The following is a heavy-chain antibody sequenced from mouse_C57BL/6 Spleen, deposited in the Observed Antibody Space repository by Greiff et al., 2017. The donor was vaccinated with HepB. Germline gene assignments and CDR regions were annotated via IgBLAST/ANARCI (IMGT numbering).Heavy chain of an antibody. D-gene: IGHD3-2*02. V-gene: IGHV5-4*01. CDR2: ISDGGSYT. CDR1: GFTFSSYA. J-gene: IGHJ3*01. CDR3: ARDHGRATAQATSFPY. Sequence: DVQLVESGGGLVKPGGSLKLSCAASGFTFSSYAMSWVRQTPEKRLEWVATISDGGSYTYYPDNVKGRFTISRDNAKNNLYLQMSHLKSEDTAMYYCARDHGRATAQATSFPYWGQGTPVTVSA.